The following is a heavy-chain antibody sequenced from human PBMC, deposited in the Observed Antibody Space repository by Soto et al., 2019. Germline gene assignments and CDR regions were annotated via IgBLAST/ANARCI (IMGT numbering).Heavy chain of an antibody. CDR1: GFTFDDYA. Sequence: GGSLRLSCAASGFTFDDYAMHWVRQAPGKGLEWVSGISWNSGSIGYADSVKGRFTISRDKAKNSLYLQMNSLRAEDTALYYCAKADYDFWSGPYYYYMDVWGKGTTVTVSS. D-gene: IGHD3-3*01. V-gene: IGHV3-9*01. CDR3: AKADYDFWSGPYYYYMDV. J-gene: IGHJ6*03. CDR2: ISWNSGSI.